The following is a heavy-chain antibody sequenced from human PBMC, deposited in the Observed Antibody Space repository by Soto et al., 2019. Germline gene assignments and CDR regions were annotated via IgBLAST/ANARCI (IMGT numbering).Heavy chain of an antibody. Sequence: GGSPRLSCAASGLTFRVSWMDWVRQGPGKGLEWVAKVKEDGRAKYDVDSVKGRFIISRDNARNSVYLQMNSLRAEDAAVYYCARVRPGNYRDYWGQGS. D-gene: IGHD3-10*01. CDR3: ARVRPGNYRDY. J-gene: IGHJ4*02. CDR2: VKEDGRAK. CDR1: GLTFRVSW. V-gene: IGHV3-7*03.